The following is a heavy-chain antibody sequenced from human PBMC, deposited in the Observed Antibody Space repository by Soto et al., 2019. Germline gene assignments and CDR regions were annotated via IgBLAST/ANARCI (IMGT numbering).Heavy chain of an antibody. CDR2: ISYDGSNK. Sequence: SLRLSCAASGFTFSNYWMNWVRQAPGKGLEWVAVISYDGSNKYYADSAKGRFTISRDNSKNTLYLQMNSLRAEDTAVYYCARALSRDGYNYVGNYWGQGTLVTVSS. V-gene: IGHV3-30-3*01. CDR3: ARALSRDGYNYVGNY. CDR1: GFTFSNYW. D-gene: IGHD5-12*01. J-gene: IGHJ4*02.